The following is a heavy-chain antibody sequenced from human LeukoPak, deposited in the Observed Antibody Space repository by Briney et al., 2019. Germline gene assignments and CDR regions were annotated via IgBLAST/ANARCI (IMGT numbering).Heavy chain of an antibody. CDR3: AKKEGASSTSHSDY. V-gene: IGHV3-23*01. Sequence: QPGGSPRLSCAASGFTFSSYAMSWVRQAPGKGLEWVSTISSSGGRFYADSVKGRFTISRDNSKNTLYLQMNSLRGEDTTGYYCAKKEGASSTSHSDYWGQGTLVTVSS. J-gene: IGHJ4*02. D-gene: IGHD4/OR15-4a*01. CDR1: GFTFSSYA. CDR2: ISSSGGR.